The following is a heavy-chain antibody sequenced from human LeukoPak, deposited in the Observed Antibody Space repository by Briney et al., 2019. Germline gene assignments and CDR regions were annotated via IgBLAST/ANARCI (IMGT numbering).Heavy chain of an antibody. J-gene: IGHJ4*02. V-gene: IGHV3-7*03. CDR1: GFTFSSYW. D-gene: IGHD4-23*01. CDR2: IKEDGSEK. Sequence: PGGSLRLSCAASGFTFSSYWMMWVRQAPGKGPEWVANIKEDGSEKYYVDSVKGRFTISRDNAKNSLFLQMNSLRAEDTAVYYCARGGAVGDHWGQGILVTVSS. CDR3: ARGGAVGDH.